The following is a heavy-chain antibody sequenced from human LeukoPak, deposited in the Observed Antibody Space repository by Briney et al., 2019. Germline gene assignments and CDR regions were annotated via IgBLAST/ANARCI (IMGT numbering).Heavy chain of an antibody. CDR3: ASSRITMVRGVKRYYYYMDV. D-gene: IGHD3-10*01. V-gene: IGHV1-69*05. Sequence: ASVKVSCKASGGTLSSYAISWVRQAPGQGLEWMGGIIPIFGTANYAQKFQGRVTITTDESTSTAYMELSSLRSEDTAVYYCASSRITMVRGVKRYYYYMDVWGKGTTVTVSS. CDR1: GGTLSSYA. CDR2: IIPIFGTA. J-gene: IGHJ6*03.